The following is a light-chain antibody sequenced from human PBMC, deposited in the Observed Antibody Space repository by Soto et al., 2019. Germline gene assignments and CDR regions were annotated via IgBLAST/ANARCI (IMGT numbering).Light chain of an antibody. CDR3: HQSCTSPWT. CDR1: QTISRY. V-gene: IGKV1-39*01. Sequence: DTQMTQSPSSLSASVGDRVTITCRTSQTISRYLNWYQQKPGKAPKLLIYAASNLQSGVPSRFSGSGSGTDFTLTISSLQPEDFATYYCHQSCTSPWTFGQGNKVDI. J-gene: IGKJ1*01. CDR2: AAS.